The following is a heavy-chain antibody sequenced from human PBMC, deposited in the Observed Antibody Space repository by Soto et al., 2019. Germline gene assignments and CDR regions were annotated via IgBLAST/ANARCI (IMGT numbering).Heavy chain of an antibody. CDR1: GGTFSSYA. CDR3: ARDRSPPVSNHRTAYDY. J-gene: IGHJ4*01. CDR2: INPLSSTT. V-gene: IGHV1-69*05. D-gene: IGHD4-4*01. Sequence: SVKVSCKASGGTFSSYAISWVRQAPGQGLERMGKINPLSSTTNYAQKFQGRVTITRDTSTSTAYMGLSSLRSEDTAVYFCARDRSPPVSNHRTAYDYWGQGTLVTVSS.